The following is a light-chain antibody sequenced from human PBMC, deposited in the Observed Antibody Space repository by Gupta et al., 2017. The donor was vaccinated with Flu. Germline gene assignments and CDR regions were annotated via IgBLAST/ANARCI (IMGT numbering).Light chain of an antibody. CDR2: DAS. J-gene: IGKJ4*01. Sequence: ESATLACRANQSVSSYLAWYQKKPGKAPRLLLYDASIRATGITARFSGSGSGTDFTLTISSLEPEDFAVNYCQQRRNWAPPTFGGGTKVEIK. V-gene: IGKV3-11*01. CDR1: QSVSSY. CDR3: QQRRNWAPPT.